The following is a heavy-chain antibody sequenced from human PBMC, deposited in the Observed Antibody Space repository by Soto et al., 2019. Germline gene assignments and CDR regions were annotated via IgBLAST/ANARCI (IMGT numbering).Heavy chain of an antibody. D-gene: IGHD6-13*01. CDR3: ARGTGYSSSWFDY. J-gene: IGHJ4*02. V-gene: IGHV4-31*03. Sequence: QVQLQESGPGLVKPSQTLSLTCTVSGGSISSGGYYWSLIRQHPGKGLEWIGYIYYSGSTYYNPYLKSRVTVSVDTCKNQFSLKLSSVTGADTAVYYCARGTGYSSSWFDYWGKGTLVTVSS. CDR1: GGSISSGGYY. CDR2: IYYSGST.